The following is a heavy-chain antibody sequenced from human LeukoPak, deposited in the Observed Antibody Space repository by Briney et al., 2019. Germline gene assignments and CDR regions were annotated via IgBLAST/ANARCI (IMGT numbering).Heavy chain of an antibody. CDR1: GGSISSYY. D-gene: IGHD3-10*01. J-gene: IGHJ6*03. V-gene: IGHV4-59*01. CDR3: ASGAYTYYYMDV. CDR2: IYYSGRT. Sequence: SETLSLTCSVSGGSISSYYWSWIRQPPGKGLEWIGYIYYSGRTNYNPSLKSRVTISVDTSKNQFSLKLSSVTAADTAVYYCASGAYTYYYMDVWGKGTTVTISS.